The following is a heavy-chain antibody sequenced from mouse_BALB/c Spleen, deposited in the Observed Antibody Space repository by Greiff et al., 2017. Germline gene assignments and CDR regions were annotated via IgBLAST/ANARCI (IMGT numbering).Heavy chain of an antibody. CDR1: GYTFPSYW. Sequence: QVQLKQSGAELVKPGASVKLSCPTSGYTFPSYWIQWVKQRPGQGLGWIGEIFPGTGTTNYNEKFKGKATLTIDTSSSTAYMQLSSLTSEDSAVYFCAGGGDYWGQGTTLTVSS. CDR2: IFPGTGTT. V-gene: IGHV1S132*01. CDR3: AGGGDY. J-gene: IGHJ2*01.